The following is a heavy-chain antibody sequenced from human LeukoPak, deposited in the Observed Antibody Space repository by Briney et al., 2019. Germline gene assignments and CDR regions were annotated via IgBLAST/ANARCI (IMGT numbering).Heavy chain of an antibody. V-gene: IGHV3-30-3*01. CDR3: ARLDRERGAFDI. J-gene: IGHJ3*02. D-gene: IGHD1-1*01. Sequence: PGGSLRLSCAASGFTFSSYAMHWVRQAPGKGLEWVAVISYDGSNKYYADSVKGRFTISRDNSKNTLYLQMNSLRAEDTAVYYCARLDRERGAFDIWGQGTMVTVSS. CDR2: ISYDGSNK. CDR1: GFTFSSYA.